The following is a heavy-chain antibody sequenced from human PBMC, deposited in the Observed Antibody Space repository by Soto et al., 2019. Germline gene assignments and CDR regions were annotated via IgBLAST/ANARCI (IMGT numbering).Heavy chain of an antibody. D-gene: IGHD3-3*01. CDR1: GFTFSSYG. Sequence: QVQLVESGGGVVQPGRSLRLSCAASGFTFSSYGMRWVRRGPGKGLEWVAVISYDGSKKNYVDSVKGRFTISRDNSKNTLYLQLNSLRAEDTAVYYCAKEATYYDFWSSYYSGYFDLWGRGTLVTVSS. J-gene: IGHJ2*01. V-gene: IGHV3-30*18. CDR3: AKEATYYDFWSSYYSGYFDL. CDR2: ISYDGSKK.